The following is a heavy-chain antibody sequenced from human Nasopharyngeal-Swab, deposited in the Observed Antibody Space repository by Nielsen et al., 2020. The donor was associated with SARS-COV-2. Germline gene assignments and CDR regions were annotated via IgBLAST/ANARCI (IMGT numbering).Heavy chain of an antibody. CDR2: IKSKTDGGTT. Sequence: GSLRLSCAASGFTFSNARMSWVRQAPGKGLEWVGRIKSKTDGGTTDYAAPVKGRFTISRDDSKNTLYLQMNSLRAEDTAVYYCAKDAHYGGPPGDAFDIWGQGTMVTVSS. V-gene: IGHV3-15*01. CDR3: AKDAHYGGPPGDAFDI. D-gene: IGHD4-23*01. J-gene: IGHJ3*02. CDR1: GFTFSNAR.